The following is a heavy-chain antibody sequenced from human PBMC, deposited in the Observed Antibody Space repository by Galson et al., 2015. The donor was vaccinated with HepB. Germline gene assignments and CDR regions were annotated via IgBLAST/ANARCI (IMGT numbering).Heavy chain of an antibody. CDR2: ISSSSSYI. CDR1: GFSFSRYS. Sequence: SLRLSCAASGFSFSRYSINWVRQAPGKGLEWVSSISSSSSYIYYADSVKGRFTISRDNAKNSLYLQMSSLRAEDTAVYYCARVDYGGDFDYWGQGTLVTVSS. J-gene: IGHJ4*02. D-gene: IGHD4-23*01. CDR3: ARVDYGGDFDY. V-gene: IGHV3-21*01.